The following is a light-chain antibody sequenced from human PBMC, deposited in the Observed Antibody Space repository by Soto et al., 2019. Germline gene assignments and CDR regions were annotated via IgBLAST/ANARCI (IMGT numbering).Light chain of an antibody. Sequence: QSALTQPPSVSGAPGQRVTISCTWSSSNIGAGYDVHWYQQLPGTAPKLLIYGNSNRPSGVPDRFSGSKSGTSASLAITGLQAEDEADYYCQSYDSSLSGFVFGTGPKV. CDR3: QSYDSSLSGFV. CDR1: SSNIGAGYD. CDR2: GNS. J-gene: IGLJ1*01. V-gene: IGLV1-40*01.